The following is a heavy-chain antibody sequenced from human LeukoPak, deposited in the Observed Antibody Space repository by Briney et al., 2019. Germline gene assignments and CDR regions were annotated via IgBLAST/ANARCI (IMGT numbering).Heavy chain of an antibody. D-gene: IGHD3-22*01. J-gene: IGHJ4*02. V-gene: IGHV5-51*01. Sequence: GESLQISCKGSGYSFTSYWISWVRQMPGKGLEWMGIIYPGDSDTRYSPSFQGHVTISADKSTSTSYLQWSSLQAADTAMYYCPRRPDDSSPTDYWGQGTLVTVSS. CDR3: PRRPDDSSPTDY. CDR1: GYSFTSYW. CDR2: IYPGDSDT.